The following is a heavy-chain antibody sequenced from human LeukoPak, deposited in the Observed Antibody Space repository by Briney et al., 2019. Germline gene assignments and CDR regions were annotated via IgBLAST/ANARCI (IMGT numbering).Heavy chain of an antibody. V-gene: IGHV4-59*01. D-gene: IGHD4-17*01. CDR1: GGSISGYY. CDR3: ARERVTVTTWTSWYYGMTS. CDR2: FYYSGRT. J-gene: IGHJ6*02. Sequence: SETLSLTCTVSGGSISGYYWSWIRQPPGKGLEWIGYFYYSGRTNYNPSLKSRVTISLDTSKNQLSLKVSSVTAADTALYYCARERVTVTTWTSWYYGMTSGAKGPRSPSP.